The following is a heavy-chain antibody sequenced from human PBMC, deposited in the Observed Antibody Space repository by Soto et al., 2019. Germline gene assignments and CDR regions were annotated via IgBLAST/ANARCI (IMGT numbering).Heavy chain of an antibody. D-gene: IGHD3-3*01. Sequence: PSXTLSLTCTVSGGSMSSSSNHWCWIRQPPGKVREWIGNIYYSENTNHKPSLKSRVTMSIDTSKNQFSLNLRSVTAADTGVYYCAKGGRFPEARYYFLDVWGNGTTVTVSS. CDR2: IYYSENT. CDR3: AKGGRFPEARYYFLDV. V-gene: IGHV4-39*07. CDR1: GGSMSSSSNH. J-gene: IGHJ6*03.